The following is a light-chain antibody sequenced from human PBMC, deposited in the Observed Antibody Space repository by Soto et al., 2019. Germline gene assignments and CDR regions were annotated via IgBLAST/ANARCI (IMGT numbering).Light chain of an antibody. CDR2: EGS. CDR3: CSYAGSSSHVV. CDR1: SSDVGSYNL. J-gene: IGLJ2*01. Sequence: QSVLTQPASVSGSPGQSITISCTGTSSDVGSYNLVSWYQQHPGKDPKLMIYEGSKRPSGVSNRFSGSKSGNTASLTISGRQAEDEADYYCCSYAGSSSHVVFGGGTKVTVL. V-gene: IGLV2-23*01.